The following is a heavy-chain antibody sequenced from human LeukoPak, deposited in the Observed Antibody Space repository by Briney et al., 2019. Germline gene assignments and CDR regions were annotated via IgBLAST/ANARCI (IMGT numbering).Heavy chain of an antibody. D-gene: IGHD4-23*01. J-gene: IGHJ3*02. Sequence: ASVKVSCKASGYTFTSYYIHWVRQAPGQGLEWMGIIDPSGSSTSYAQKFQGRVPMTRDMSTSKVYMEQSSLRSEDTAVYYCASGTPVVTMGAFDIWGQGTMVIVSS. CDR2: IDPSGSST. V-gene: IGHV1-46*01. CDR3: ASGTPVVTMGAFDI. CDR1: GYTFTSYY.